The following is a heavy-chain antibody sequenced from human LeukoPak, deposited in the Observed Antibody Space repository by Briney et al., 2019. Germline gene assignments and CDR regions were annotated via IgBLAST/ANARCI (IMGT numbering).Heavy chain of an antibody. CDR3: AKDLNDYSPYYFDY. CDR1: GITFSSYA. CDR2: ISGSGSSA. D-gene: IGHD4-11*01. J-gene: IGHJ4*02. V-gene: IGHV3-23*01. Sequence: GGSLGLSCAASGITFSSYAMSWVRQAPGKGLEWVSGISGSGSSAYYADSVRGRFTISRDNSKNTLYLQMNSLRAEDTAIYYCAKDLNDYSPYYFDYWGQGTLVTVSS.